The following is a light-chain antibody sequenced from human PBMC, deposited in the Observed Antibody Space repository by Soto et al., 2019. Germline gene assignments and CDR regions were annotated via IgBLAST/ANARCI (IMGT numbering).Light chain of an antibody. CDR3: QSYDISLHNYV. CDR1: TSNIGAPYD. V-gene: IGLV1-40*01. CDR2: GDN. Sequence: QSVLTQPPSVSGAAGQRVSISCTGSTSNIGAPYDVHWYQHLPGTAPKLLIYGDNNRPSGVPDRFSGSKSGTSASLAITRLXAEDEAAYYCQSYDISLHNYVFGTGTKVTLL. J-gene: IGLJ1*01.